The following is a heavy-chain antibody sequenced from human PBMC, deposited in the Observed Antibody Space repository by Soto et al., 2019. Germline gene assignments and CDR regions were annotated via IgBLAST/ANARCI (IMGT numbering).Heavy chain of an antibody. CDR3: ARSPRSSPYFDY. D-gene: IGHD6-13*01. Sequence: PGESLKISCQCSGYTFSNFWIAWVRQLPGKGLEWMGIIYPGDYETRYSPSFHGKVTISADRSIGTAYLQWSSLEASDSAFYFCARSPRSSPYFDYWGQGALVT. J-gene: IGHJ4*02. CDR2: IYPGDYET. CDR1: GYTFSNFW. V-gene: IGHV5-51*01.